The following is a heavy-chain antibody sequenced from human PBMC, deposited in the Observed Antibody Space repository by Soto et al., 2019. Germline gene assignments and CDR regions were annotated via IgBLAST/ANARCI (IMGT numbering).Heavy chain of an antibody. CDR3: ARVETISAGGHY. V-gene: IGHV3-66*01. D-gene: IGHD6-13*01. Sequence: EVQLVESGGGLVQPGGSLRLSCAASGFTVSGIYMSWVRQAPGKGLEWVSLLYSDDSTYYADSVKARFTMSRDNSKNTLFLQMNSLRAEDTAVYYCARVETISAGGHYWGQGTVVTVSS. J-gene: IGHJ4*02. CDR2: LYSDDST. CDR1: GFTVSGIY.